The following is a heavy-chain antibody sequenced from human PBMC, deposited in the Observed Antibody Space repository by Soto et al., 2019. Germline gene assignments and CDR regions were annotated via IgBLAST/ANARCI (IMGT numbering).Heavy chain of an antibody. D-gene: IGHD3-10*01. J-gene: IGHJ6*02. CDR2: VHYSWGS. Sequence: QVQLQESGPGLVKPSETLSLCCTVSGGSISSYHWSWIQQTPGKGLEWIGYVHYSWGSNYNPSLKSRVAISLDTSKSQFSLKLTSVTATDTAVYYCTRQGFGALHGLLDVWGQGTTVIVSS. V-gene: IGHV4-59*08. CDR3: TRQGFGALHGLLDV. CDR1: GGSISSYH.